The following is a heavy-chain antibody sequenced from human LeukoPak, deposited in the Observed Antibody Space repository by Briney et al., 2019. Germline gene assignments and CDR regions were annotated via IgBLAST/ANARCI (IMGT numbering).Heavy chain of an antibody. CDR1: GGSISSYY. V-gene: IGHV4-59*08. D-gene: IGHD5-12*01. CDR2: IYYSGST. Sequence: SETLSLTCTVSGGSISSYYWSWIRQPPGKGLEWIGYIYYSGSTNYNPSLKSRVTISVDTSKNQFSLKLSSVTAADTAVYYCARQVGWLRFTALDYWGQGTLVTVSS. J-gene: IGHJ4*02. CDR3: ARQVGWLRFTALDY.